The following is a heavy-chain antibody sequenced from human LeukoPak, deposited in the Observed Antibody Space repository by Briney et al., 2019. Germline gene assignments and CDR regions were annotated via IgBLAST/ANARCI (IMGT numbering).Heavy chain of an antibody. CDR2: IYYSGST. V-gene: IGHV4-59*01. Sequence: PSETLSLTCTVSGGSIGNYYWSWLRQPPGKGLEWLGYIYYSGSTNYNPSLKSRVTISVDTSKNQFSLKLYSVTAADTAVYYCARAGYSSGSAGAFDIWGQGTVVTVSS. J-gene: IGHJ3*02. CDR1: GGSIGNYY. CDR3: ARAGYSSGSAGAFDI. D-gene: IGHD6-19*01.